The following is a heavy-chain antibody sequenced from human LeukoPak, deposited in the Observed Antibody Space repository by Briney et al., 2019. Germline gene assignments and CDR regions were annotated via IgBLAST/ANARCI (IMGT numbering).Heavy chain of an antibody. J-gene: IGHJ4*02. Sequence: GASVKVSCKASGYTFTGYYMHWLRQAPGQGLEWMGWINPNSVGTNYAQKFQGRVTMTRDTSISTAYMELSRLRSDDTAVYYCARVRTAGYYDILTGYRVFDYWGQGTLVTVSS. CDR1: GYTFTGYY. D-gene: IGHD3-9*01. CDR2: INPNSVGT. V-gene: IGHV1-2*02. CDR3: ARVRTAGYYDILTGYRVFDY.